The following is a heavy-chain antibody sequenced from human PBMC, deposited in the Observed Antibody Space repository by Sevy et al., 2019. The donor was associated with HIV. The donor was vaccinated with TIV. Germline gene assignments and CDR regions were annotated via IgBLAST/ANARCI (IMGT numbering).Heavy chain of an antibody. D-gene: IGHD3-22*01. CDR1: GFTFYKAW. Sequence: GGSLRLSCAASGFTFYKAWMNWVRQAPGKGLEWVGRIKSKTDGGTTDYAAPVKGRFTISRDDSKNTLYLQMNSLKTEDTAVYFCTTGRDYHDSSGYYWGQGTLVTVSS. J-gene: IGHJ4*02. V-gene: IGHV3-15*07. CDR2: IKSKTDGGTT. CDR3: TTGRDYHDSSGYY.